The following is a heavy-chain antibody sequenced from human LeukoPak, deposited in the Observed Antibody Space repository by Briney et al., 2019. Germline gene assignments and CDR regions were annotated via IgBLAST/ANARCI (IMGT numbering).Heavy chain of an antibody. J-gene: IGHJ4*02. CDR3: AREDDSSCYYYGICDY. CDR1: GXTFSSYE. D-gene: IGHD3-22*01. V-gene: IGHV3-48*03. Sequence: PGGSLRLSCAASGXTFSSYEMNWVRQAPGKGLEWVSYISTSATGTRYADSVRGRFTISTDNAKNSLYLQMNSLTAEDTAVYYCAREDDSSCYYYGICDYWGQGTLVTVSS. CDR2: ISTSATGT.